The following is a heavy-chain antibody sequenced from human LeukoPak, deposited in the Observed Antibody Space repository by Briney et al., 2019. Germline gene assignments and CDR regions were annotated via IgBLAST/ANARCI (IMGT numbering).Heavy chain of an antibody. CDR1: GFTF. Sequence: GGSLRLSCAASGFTFMSWVRQSPGRGLEWVGNIKWDGSEGYYADSVKGRFTISRDNVKNSVFLQMNSLRVEDTGVYYCAREPRDAYGLFDSWGQGTLVTVSP. CDR2: IKWDGSEG. D-gene: IGHD4-17*01. V-gene: IGHV3-7*01. J-gene: IGHJ4*02. CDR3: AREPRDAYGLFDS.